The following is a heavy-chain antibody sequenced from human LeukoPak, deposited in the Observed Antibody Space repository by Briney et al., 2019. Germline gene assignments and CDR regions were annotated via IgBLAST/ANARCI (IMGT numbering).Heavy chain of an antibody. Sequence: GGSLRLSCAASGFTFSSYWMTWVRQTPGKGLERVANIKQDGSEKYYVDSVKGRFTISRDNAKNSLYLQMNSLRAEDTALYHCARGIDSSGYYVVEYWGQGTLVTVSS. V-gene: IGHV3-7*03. J-gene: IGHJ4*02. D-gene: IGHD3-22*01. CDR1: GFTFSSYW. CDR2: IKQDGSEK. CDR3: ARGIDSSGYYVVEY.